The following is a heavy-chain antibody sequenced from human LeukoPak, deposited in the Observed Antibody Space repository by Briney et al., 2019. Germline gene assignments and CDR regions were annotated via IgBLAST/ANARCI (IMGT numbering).Heavy chain of an antibody. CDR3: ARGYYSSGSYSYYYYYGMDV. J-gene: IGHJ6*02. Sequence: PGGSLRLSCAASGFTFSSYSMNWVRQAPGKGLEWVSSISSSSSYIYYADSVKGRFTISRDNAKNSLYLQMNSLRAEDTAVYSCARGYYSSGSYSYYYYYGMDVWGQGTTVTVSS. D-gene: IGHD3-10*01. CDR2: ISSSSSYI. CDR1: GFTFSSYS. V-gene: IGHV3-21*01.